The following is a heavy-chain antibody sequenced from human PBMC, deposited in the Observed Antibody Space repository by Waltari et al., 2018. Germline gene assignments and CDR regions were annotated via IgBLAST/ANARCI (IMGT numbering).Heavy chain of an antibody. CDR2: IRRNAGGGTT. V-gene: IGHV3-15*01. CDR1: GFPFSDAW. D-gene: IGHD3-3*01. J-gene: IGHJ5*02. CDR3: SKEFFGTES. Sequence: EVQLVESGGNLVKPGGSLRLSCAASGFPFSDAWMSWVRQSPGKGLEWVGRIRRNAGGGTTEYAAPVKGRFTISRDDSKNMLDLQMNSLKTEDTAVYYCSKEFFGTESWGQGTLVTVSS.